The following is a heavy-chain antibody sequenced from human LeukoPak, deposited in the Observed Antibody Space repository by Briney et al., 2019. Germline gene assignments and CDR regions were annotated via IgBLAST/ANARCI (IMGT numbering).Heavy chain of an antibody. CDR2: ISYDGSNK. Sequence: PGGSLRLSCAASGFTFSSYGMHWVRQAPGKGLEWLALISYDGSNKYYADSVKGRFTISRDNSKNRLYLQMNSLTPEDTAVYYCARRAGGYSHPYDYWGQGILVTVSS. J-gene: IGHJ4*02. CDR1: GFTFSSYG. D-gene: IGHD4-23*01. V-gene: IGHV3-30*03. CDR3: ARRAGGYSHPYDY.